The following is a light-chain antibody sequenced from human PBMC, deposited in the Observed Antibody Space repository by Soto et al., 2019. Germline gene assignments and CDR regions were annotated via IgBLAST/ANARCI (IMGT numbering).Light chain of an antibody. Sequence: EIVMTQSPATLSVSPGERATLSCRASQSISSKLGWYQQRPGQAPRLLIYGASTRATGIPARFSGSGVGTEFTLTISSLQSEYSAVYYCQQYNSSTTITFGQGTRLEIK. V-gene: IGKV3-15*01. J-gene: IGKJ5*01. CDR1: QSISSK. CDR3: QQYNSSTTIT. CDR2: GAS.